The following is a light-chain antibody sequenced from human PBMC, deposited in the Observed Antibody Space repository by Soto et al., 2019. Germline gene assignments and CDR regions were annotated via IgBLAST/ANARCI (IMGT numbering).Light chain of an antibody. CDR3: CSYTTTSTPYV. CDR1: SSDIGVYNF. J-gene: IGLJ1*01. Sequence: QSALTQPASVSGSPGQSITISCTGTSSDIGVYNFVSWYQQHPGKAPQLMIYEVSNRPSGVSNRFSGSKSGNTASLTISGLQADDEADYYCCSYTTTSTPYVFGTGTKLTVL. V-gene: IGLV2-14*01. CDR2: EVS.